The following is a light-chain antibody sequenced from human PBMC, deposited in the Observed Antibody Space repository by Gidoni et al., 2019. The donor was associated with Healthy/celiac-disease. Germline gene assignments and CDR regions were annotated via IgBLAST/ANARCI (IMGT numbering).Light chain of an antibody. CDR3: QQYNSYSSCS. V-gene: IGKV1-5*03. Sequence: DIQMTQSPSTLSASVGDRVTITCRASQSISSWLAWYQQKPGKAPKLLIYKASSLESGVPSRFSGSGSGTEFTLTISSLQPVDFATYYCQQYNSYSSCSFGQGTKLGIK. J-gene: IGKJ2*04. CDR1: QSISSW. CDR2: KAS.